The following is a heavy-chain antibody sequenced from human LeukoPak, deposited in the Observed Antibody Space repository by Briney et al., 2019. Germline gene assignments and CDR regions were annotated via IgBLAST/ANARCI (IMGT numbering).Heavy chain of an antibody. CDR2: ISYDGSNK. Sequence: PGGSLRLSCAASGFTFSSYGMHWVRQAPGKGLEWVAVISYDGSNKYYVDSVKGRFTISRDNSKNTLYLQMNSLRAEDTAVYYCAKDDPITIFGVVILGYGMDVWGQGTTVTVSS. CDR3: AKDDPITIFGVVILGYGMDV. J-gene: IGHJ6*02. CDR1: GFTFSSYG. D-gene: IGHD3-3*01. V-gene: IGHV3-30*18.